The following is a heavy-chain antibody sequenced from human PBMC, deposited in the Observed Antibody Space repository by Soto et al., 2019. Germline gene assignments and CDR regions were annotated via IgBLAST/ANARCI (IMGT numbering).Heavy chain of an antibody. D-gene: IGHD2-2*01. J-gene: IGHJ6*02. CDR1: GYTFTSYG. V-gene: IGHV1-18*04. CDR2: ISAYNGNT. CDR3: ARDIVVVPAAIPIRYYYGMDV. Sequence: ASVKVSCKASGYTFTSYGISWVRQAPGQGLEWMGWISAYNGNTNYAQKPQGRVTMTTDTSTSTAYMELRSLRSDDTAVYYCARDIVVVPAAIPIRYYYGMDVWGQGTTVTVSS.